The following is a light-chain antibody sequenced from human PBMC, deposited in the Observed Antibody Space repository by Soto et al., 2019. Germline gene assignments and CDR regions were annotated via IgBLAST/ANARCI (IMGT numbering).Light chain of an antibody. V-gene: IGKV1-5*01. J-gene: IGKJ4*01. Sequence: GDRVTITCRASQSISSWLAWYQQKPGKAPKLLIYDASSLESGVPSRFSGSGSGTEFTLTISSLQPDDFATYYCQQYNSYSPTFGGGTKGDIK. CDR2: DAS. CDR1: QSISSW. CDR3: QQYNSYSPT.